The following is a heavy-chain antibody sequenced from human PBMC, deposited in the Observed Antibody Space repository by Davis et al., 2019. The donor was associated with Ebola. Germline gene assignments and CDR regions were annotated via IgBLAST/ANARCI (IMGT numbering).Heavy chain of an antibody. CDR3: ARGVAVSGFYFDN. J-gene: IGHJ4*02. Sequence: PGGSLRLSCAASGFTFSSYAMSWVRQAPGKGMEWVANIYRDGSEKYYVDSVKGRFTVSRDNANNSLSLQMYSLRAEDTAVYYCARGVAVSGFYFDNWGPGTLVTVSS. D-gene: IGHD6-19*01. CDR2: IYRDGSEK. V-gene: IGHV3-7*03. CDR1: GFTFSSYA.